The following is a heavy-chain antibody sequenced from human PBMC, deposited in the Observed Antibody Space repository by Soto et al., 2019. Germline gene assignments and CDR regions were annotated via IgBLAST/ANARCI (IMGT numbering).Heavy chain of an antibody. CDR1: GYTFTSYY. V-gene: IGHV1-46*01. Sequence: GASVKVSCKASGYTFTSYYMHWVRQAPGQGLEWMGIINPSGGSTSYAQKFQGRVTMTRDTSTSTVYMELSSLRSEDTAVYYCARKPKLEPYTGENDWFDPWGQGTLVTVSS. J-gene: IGHJ5*02. D-gene: IGHD1-1*01. CDR3: ARKPKLEPYTGENDWFDP. CDR2: INPSGGST.